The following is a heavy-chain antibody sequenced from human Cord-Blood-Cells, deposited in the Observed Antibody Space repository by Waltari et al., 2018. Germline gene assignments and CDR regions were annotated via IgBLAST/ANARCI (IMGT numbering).Heavy chain of an antibody. CDR3: ARGVRITIFGVVINHYYYYGMDV. Sequence: QVQLQQWGAGLLKPSETLSLTCAVYGGSFSGYYWSWIRQPPGKGLEWIGEIKHSGRTNYNPSLKSRVTRSVDTSKNQFSRKLSSVTAADTAVYYCARGVRITIFGVVINHYYYYGMDVWGQGTTVTVSS. CDR1: GGSFSGYY. CDR2: IKHSGRT. V-gene: IGHV4-34*01. D-gene: IGHD3-3*01. J-gene: IGHJ6*02.